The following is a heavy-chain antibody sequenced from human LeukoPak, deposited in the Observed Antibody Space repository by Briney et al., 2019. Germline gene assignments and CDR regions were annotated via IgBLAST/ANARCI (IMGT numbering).Heavy chain of an antibody. Sequence: SVKVSCKASGGTFSSYAISWVRQAPGQGLEWMGGIIPIFGTANYAQKFQGRVTMTRDTSTSTVYMELSSLRSEDTAVYYCARGTMRDGYIRGAFDIWGQGTMVTVSS. CDR1: GGTFSSYA. V-gene: IGHV1-69*05. CDR3: ARGTMRDGYIRGAFDI. J-gene: IGHJ3*02. D-gene: IGHD5-24*01. CDR2: IIPIFGTA.